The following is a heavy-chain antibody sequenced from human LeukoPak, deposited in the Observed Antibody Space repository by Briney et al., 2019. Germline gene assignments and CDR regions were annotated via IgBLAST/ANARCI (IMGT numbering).Heavy chain of an antibody. D-gene: IGHD2-2*01. CDR2: ISSSSSTI. J-gene: IGHJ4*02. CDR3: AKSGCSSTSCYADY. V-gene: IGHV3-48*04. CDR1: GFTFSSYS. Sequence: GGSLRLSCAASGFTFSSYSMNWVRQAPGKGLEWVSYISSSSSTIYYADSVKGRFTISRDNAKNSLYLQMNSLRAEDTAVYYCAKSGCSSTSCYADYWGQGTLVTVSS.